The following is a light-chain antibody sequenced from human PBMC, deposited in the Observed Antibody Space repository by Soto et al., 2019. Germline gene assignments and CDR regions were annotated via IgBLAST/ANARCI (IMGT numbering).Light chain of an antibody. J-gene: IGLJ1*01. Sequence: QSVLTQPPPVAGAPAQRITISCTGSSSNIGTDYCVHWYQQLPGVAHKLLIYDNTNRPSGVPDRFSGSKSGTSASLAITGLQAEDEVDYYGQSYDSSLRGYVFGSGTKVTVL. CDR1: SSNIGTDYC. V-gene: IGLV1-40*01. CDR2: DNT. CDR3: QSYDSSLRGYV.